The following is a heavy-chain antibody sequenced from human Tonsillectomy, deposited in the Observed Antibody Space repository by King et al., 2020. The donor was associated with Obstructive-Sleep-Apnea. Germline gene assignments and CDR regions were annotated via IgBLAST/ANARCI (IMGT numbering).Heavy chain of an antibody. CDR1: GGIFTSYT. Sequence: QLVQSGAEVKKPGSSEKVSCQASGGIFTSYTISWVRQAPGQGPEWMGGIIPILGKTNYAQKFQGRVTITAHKSTSTIYMELSSLRSEDTAVYYCARDRGPKYSSSWYFDYWGQGTLVTVSS. V-gene: IGHV1-69*10. CDR3: ARDRGPKYSSSWYFDY. J-gene: IGHJ4*02. D-gene: IGHD6-13*01. CDR2: IIPILGKT.